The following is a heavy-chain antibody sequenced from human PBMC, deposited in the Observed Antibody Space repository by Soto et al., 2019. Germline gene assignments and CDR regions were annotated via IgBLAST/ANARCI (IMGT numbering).Heavy chain of an antibody. CDR1: GYTVTSYD. Sequence: QVQLVQSGAEVKKPGASVKVSCKASGYTVTSYDINWVRQATGQGLEWKGWMNPNSGNTGYAQKFQGRVTMTRNTSISTVYLELSSLRSEDTAVYSCATEGVRGMDFGGQGTTVTVPS. J-gene: IGHJ6*02. D-gene: IGHD3-16*01. CDR2: MNPNSGNT. CDR3: ATEGVRGMDF. V-gene: IGHV1-8*01.